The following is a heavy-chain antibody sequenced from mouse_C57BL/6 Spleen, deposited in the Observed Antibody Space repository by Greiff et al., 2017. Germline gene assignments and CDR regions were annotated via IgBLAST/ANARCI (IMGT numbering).Heavy chain of an antibody. CDR1: GYTFTSYW. J-gene: IGHJ4*01. V-gene: IGHV1-59*01. CDR2: IDPSGSYT. Sequence: QVQLQQPGAELVRPGTSVKLSCKASGYTFTSYWMNWVKQRPGQGLEWIGVIDPSGSYTNYTQKFKGQATLTVDKSSSTAYMQLSSLTSEDSAVYYGARGGSGSYYYAMDYWGQGTSVTVSS. D-gene: IGHD3-2*02. CDR3: ARGGSGSYYYAMDY.